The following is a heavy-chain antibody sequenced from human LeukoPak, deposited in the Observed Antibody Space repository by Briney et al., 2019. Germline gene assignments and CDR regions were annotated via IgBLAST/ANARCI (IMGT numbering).Heavy chain of an antibody. CDR3: AEQQDIVVVPASYYYMDV. V-gene: IGHV4-4*07. Sequence: SETLSLTCTVSGGSISSYYWSWIRQPAGKGLEWIGRIFTSGSTNYNPSLKSRVTMSVDTSKNQFSLKLSSVTAADTAVYYCAEQQDIVVVPASYYYMDVWGKGTTVTVSS. D-gene: IGHD2-2*01. CDR2: IFTSGST. J-gene: IGHJ6*03. CDR1: GGSISSYY.